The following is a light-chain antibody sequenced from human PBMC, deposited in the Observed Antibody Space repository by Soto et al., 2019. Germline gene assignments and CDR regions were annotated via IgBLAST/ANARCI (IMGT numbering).Light chain of an antibody. J-gene: IGKJ5*01. CDR2: DAS. V-gene: IGKV1-33*01. CDR1: QNINNY. Sequence: DIQMPHPASSLSASVVDRVTITCQASQNINNYLNWYQQKPGRAPKLLIYDASNLEAGVPSRFRGSGSGTDFTFTISRLQPEDIATYYCQQYENLPTFGQGTRLEIK. CDR3: QQYENLPT.